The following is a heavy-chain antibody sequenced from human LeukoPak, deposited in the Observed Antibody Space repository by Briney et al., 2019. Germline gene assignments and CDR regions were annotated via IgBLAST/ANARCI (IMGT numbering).Heavy chain of an antibody. Sequence: GRSLRLSCAASGFTFSTYAMHWVRQAPGKGLEWVAVISDDGSNKYYADSVKGRFTISRDNAKNTLYPQMNSLRAEDTAVYYCARGQVYWGQGTLVTVSS. CDR1: GFTFSTYA. V-gene: IGHV3-30-3*01. J-gene: IGHJ4*02. CDR2: ISDDGSNK. CDR3: ARGQVY.